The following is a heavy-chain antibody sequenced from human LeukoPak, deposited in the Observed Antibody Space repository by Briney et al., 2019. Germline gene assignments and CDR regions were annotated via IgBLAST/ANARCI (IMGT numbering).Heavy chain of an antibody. V-gene: IGHV1-69*04. Sequence: SVKVSCKASGGTFSSYAISWVRQAPGQGLEWMGRIIPIFGIANYAQKFQGRVTITADKSTSTAYMELSSLRSEDTAVYYCARGSDSSGYPIGWYFDLWGRGTLVTVSS. CDR2: IIPIFGIA. D-gene: IGHD3-22*01. J-gene: IGHJ2*01. CDR1: GGTFSSYA. CDR3: ARGSDSSGYPIGWYFDL.